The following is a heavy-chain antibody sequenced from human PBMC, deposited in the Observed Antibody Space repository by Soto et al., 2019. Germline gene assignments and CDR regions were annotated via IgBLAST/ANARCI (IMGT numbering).Heavy chain of an antibody. Sequence: GGSLRLSCAASGFTFSSYEMNWVRQAPGKGLEWVSYISSSGSTIYYADSVKGRFTISRDNAKNSLYLQMNSLRAEDTAVYYCARPSRTYYFDYWGQGTLVTVSS. J-gene: IGHJ4*02. CDR2: ISSSGSTI. CDR1: GFTFSSYE. CDR3: ARPSRTYYFDY. D-gene: IGHD1-1*01. V-gene: IGHV3-48*03.